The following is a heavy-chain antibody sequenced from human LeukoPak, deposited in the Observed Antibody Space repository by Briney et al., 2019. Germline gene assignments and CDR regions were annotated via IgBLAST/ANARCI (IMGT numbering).Heavy chain of an antibody. CDR3: AREVLGTYYYDSSGYSDY. Sequence: SQTLSLTCTVSGGSISSGSYCWSWIRQPAGKGLEWIGRIYTSGSTNYNPSLKSRVTISVDTSKNQFSLKLSSVTAADTAVYYCAREVLGTYYYDSSGYSDYWGQGTLVTVSS. V-gene: IGHV4-61*02. CDR1: GGSISSGSYC. D-gene: IGHD3-22*01. J-gene: IGHJ4*02. CDR2: IYTSGST.